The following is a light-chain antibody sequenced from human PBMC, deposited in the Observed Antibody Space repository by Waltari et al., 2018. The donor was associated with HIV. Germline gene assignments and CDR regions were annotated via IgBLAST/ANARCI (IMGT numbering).Light chain of an antibody. V-gene: IGKV3-11*01. Sequence: EIVLTQSPATLSLSPGERATLSCRASQSVSAYLAWYQQKPGQAPRLLNYGASSRATGIPARFSGSGSGTDFTLTISSLEPGDFAVYYCQHRSNWPITFGQGTRLEIK. CDR1: QSVSAY. CDR3: QHRSNWPIT. J-gene: IGKJ5*01. CDR2: GAS.